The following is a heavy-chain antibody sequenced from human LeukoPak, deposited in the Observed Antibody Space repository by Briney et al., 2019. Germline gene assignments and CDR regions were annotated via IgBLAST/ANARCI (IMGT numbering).Heavy chain of an antibody. CDR3: ARRVQVLRYFDWLPRYAFDI. J-gene: IGHJ3*02. D-gene: IGHD3-9*01. Sequence: PSETLSLTCAVYGGSFSGYYWSWIRQPPGKGLEWIGEINHSGSTNYNPSLKSRVTISVDTSKNQFSLKLSSVTAADTAVYYCARRVQVLRYFDWLPRYAFDIWGQGTMVTVSS. V-gene: IGHV4-34*01. CDR1: GGSFSGYY. CDR2: INHSGST.